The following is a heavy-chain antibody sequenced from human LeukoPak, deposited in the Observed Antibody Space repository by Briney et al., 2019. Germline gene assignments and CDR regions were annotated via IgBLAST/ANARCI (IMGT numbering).Heavy chain of an antibody. J-gene: IGHJ3*02. CDR2: IYYSGST. CDR3: ARANTMVHGALDI. V-gene: IGHV4-59*01. Sequence: SETLSLTCTVSGGSISSYYWSWIRQPPGKGLEWIGYIYYSGSTNYNPSLKSRVTISVDTSKNQFSLKLSSVTAADTAVYYCARANTMVHGALDIWGQGTMVTVSS. D-gene: IGHD3-10*01. CDR1: GGSISSYY.